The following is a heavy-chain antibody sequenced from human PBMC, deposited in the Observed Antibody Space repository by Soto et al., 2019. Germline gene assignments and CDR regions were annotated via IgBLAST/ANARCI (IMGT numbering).Heavy chain of an antibody. Sequence: RGSLLLSCASSVFTFNNFGMGWVGQAPGKGLEWVSTIGGTSGSTYYADSVKGRFTISRDNSKNTLYLQLNSLRAEDTAVYYCAKRRGDGYFDLWGRGTLVTVSS. D-gene: IGHD7-27*01. CDR3: AKRRGDGYFDL. CDR2: IGGTSGST. J-gene: IGHJ2*01. CDR1: VFTFNNFG. V-gene: IGHV3-23*01.